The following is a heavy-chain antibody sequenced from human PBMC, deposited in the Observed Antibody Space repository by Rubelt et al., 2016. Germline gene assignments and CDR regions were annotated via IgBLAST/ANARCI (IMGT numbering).Heavy chain of an antibody. Sequence: QVQLVQSGAEVKKPGASVKVSCKASGYTFTSYYMHWVRQAPGQGLDWIGRINPNSGGTNYARNFQGRVTMTRDTPISTAYMDLSRLRSDDTAVYYCTRRNLWFGDGFDYWGQGPLVTVSS. V-gene: IGHV1-2*06. CDR3: TRRNLWFGDGFDY. J-gene: IGHJ4*02. CDR1: GYTFTSYY. CDR2: INPNSGGT. D-gene: IGHD3-10*01.